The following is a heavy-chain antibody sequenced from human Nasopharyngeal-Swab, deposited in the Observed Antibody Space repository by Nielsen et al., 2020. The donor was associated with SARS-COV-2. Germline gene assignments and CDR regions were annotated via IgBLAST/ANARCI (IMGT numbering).Heavy chain of an antibody. CDR2: IRSKAYGGTT. CDR3: TRVPGFGTYYYYYMDV. J-gene: IGHJ6*03. CDR1: GFTFGDYA. D-gene: IGHD1-1*01. Sequence: GGSLRLSCTASGFTFGDYAMSWFRQAPGKGLEWVGFIRSKAYGGTTEYAASMKGRFTISRDDSKSIAYLQMNSLKTEDTAVYYCTRVPGFGTYYYYYMDVWGKGTTVTVSS. V-gene: IGHV3-49*03.